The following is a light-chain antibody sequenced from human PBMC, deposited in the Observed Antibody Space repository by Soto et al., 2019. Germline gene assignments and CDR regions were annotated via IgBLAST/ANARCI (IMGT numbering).Light chain of an antibody. V-gene: IGKV1-27*01. J-gene: IGKJ1*01. CDR2: AAS. CDR3: QKYNSAPRT. CDR1: QGIINY. Sequence: DIQMTQSPSSLSASVGDRVTITCRASQGIINYLAWYQQKPGKVPKLLIYAASTLQLGVPSRFSGSGSGTDFTLTISSLQPEDVATYYCQKYNSAPRTFGQGTKVEIK.